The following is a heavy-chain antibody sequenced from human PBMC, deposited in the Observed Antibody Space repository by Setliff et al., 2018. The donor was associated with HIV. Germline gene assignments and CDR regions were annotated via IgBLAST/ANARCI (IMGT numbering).Heavy chain of an antibody. D-gene: IGHD6-19*01. CDR1: GYTFSRCG. V-gene: IGHV1-18*01. J-gene: IGHJ3*01. CDR3: ARVPYRSAWFSGGHDAFDV. Sequence: GASVKVSCKASGYTFSRCGISWVRQAPGQGLEWMGWISGYNGNTKYVQKFQGRVTMTTDTSTSTVYMELRSLRSDDTAVYYCARVPYRSAWFSGGHDAFDVWGQGTMVTVSS. CDR2: ISGYNGNT.